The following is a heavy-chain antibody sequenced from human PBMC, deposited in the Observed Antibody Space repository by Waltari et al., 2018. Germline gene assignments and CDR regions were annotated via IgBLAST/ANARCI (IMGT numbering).Heavy chain of an antibody. V-gene: IGHV3-7*01. D-gene: IGHD1-26*01. CDR3: ARTQWDSTSRRAFDI. CDR2: IKEDGSEK. J-gene: IGHJ3*02. CDR1: GFTFSSYW. Sequence: EVQLVASGGDLVQPGGSLRLSCASSGFTFSSYWFCWVRQAQGKGLEWVANIKEDGSEKYYVDSVKGRFTISRDNAKNSLYLQMNSLRAEDSAVYYCARTQWDSTSRRAFDIWGQGTVVTVSS.